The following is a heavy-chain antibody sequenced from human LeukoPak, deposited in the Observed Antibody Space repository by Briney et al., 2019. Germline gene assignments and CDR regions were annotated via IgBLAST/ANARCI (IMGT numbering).Heavy chain of an antibody. CDR3: AKDFHSSGWSHFDY. V-gene: IGHV3-9*01. Sequence: AGRSLRLSCAASGFTFDDYAMHWVRQAPGKGLEWVSGIGWNSGSIGYADSVKGRFTISRDNAKNSLYLQMNSLRAEDTALYYCAKDFHSSGWSHFDYWGQGTLVTVSS. CDR2: IGWNSGSI. CDR1: GFTFDDYA. D-gene: IGHD6-19*01. J-gene: IGHJ4*02.